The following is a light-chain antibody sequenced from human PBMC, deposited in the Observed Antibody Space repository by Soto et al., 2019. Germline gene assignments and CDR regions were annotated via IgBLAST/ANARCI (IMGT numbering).Light chain of an antibody. Sequence: EIVMTQSPATLSVSPGERATLSCRSSQSVSSNLAWYQQKPGQAPRLLIYGASTRATGIPARFSGSGSGTEFTLTISSLQSEDVAVYYCQQYNNPRTFGQGTKVEIK. CDR3: QQYNNPRT. CDR1: QSVSSN. V-gene: IGKV3-15*01. CDR2: GAS. J-gene: IGKJ1*01.